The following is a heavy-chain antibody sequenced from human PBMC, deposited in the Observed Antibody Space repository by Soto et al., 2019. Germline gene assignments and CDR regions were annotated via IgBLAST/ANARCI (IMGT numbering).Heavy chain of an antibody. CDR3: AIDPRSDYYHDH. Sequence: QVQLQESGPGLVKPSQTLSLTCTVSGGSLSSGSYYWSWIRQHPGRGLEWIGYIYYTGNTYYNPSLKSRLAISVDTSKNQFSLKLTSVTAADTAVYHCAIDPRSDYYHDHWGQGTLVSVSS. V-gene: IGHV4-31*03. CDR1: GGSLSSGSYY. J-gene: IGHJ4*02. D-gene: IGHD3-3*01. CDR2: IYYTGNT.